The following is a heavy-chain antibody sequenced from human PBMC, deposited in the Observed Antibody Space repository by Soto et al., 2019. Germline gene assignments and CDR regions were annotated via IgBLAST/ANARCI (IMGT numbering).Heavy chain of an antibody. D-gene: IGHD7-27*01. J-gene: IGHJ5*02. CDR2: IYHSGST. Sequence: SETLSLTCTVSGGSIRVTDYFWGWIRQPPGKALEWIASIYHSGSTYYNPSLKSRVTMSTDTSNNQFALTLNSVSAADTAVYFCTRDSGWFDPWGQGTLVTVSS. CDR1: GGSIRVTDYF. CDR3: TRDSGWFDP. V-gene: IGHV4-39*02.